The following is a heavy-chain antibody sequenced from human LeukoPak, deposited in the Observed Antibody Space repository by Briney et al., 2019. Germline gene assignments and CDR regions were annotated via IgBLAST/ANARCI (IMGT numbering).Heavy chain of an antibody. CDR3: AKWGVDTIFGVVIMWGYYYYYGMDV. V-gene: IGHV3-23*01. Sequence: GGSLRLSCAASGFTFSSYSMNWVRQAPGKGLEWVSAISGSGGSTYYADSVKGRFTISRDNSKNALYLQMNSLRAEDTAVYYCAKWGVDTIFGVVIMWGYYYYYGMDVWGQGTTVTVSS. D-gene: IGHD3-3*01. CDR2: ISGSGGST. J-gene: IGHJ6*02. CDR1: GFTFSSYS.